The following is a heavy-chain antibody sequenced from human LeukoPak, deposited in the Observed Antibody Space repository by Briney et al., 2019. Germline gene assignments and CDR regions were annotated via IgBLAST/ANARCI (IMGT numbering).Heavy chain of an antibody. CDR2: INHSGST. V-gene: IGHV4-34*01. Sequence: SETLSLTCAVYGGSFSGYYWSWIRQPPGKGLEWIGEINHSGSTNYNPSLKSRVTISVDTSKNQFSLKLSSVTAADTAVYYCARSSPIVVVPAAPYDYWGQGTLVTVSS. J-gene: IGHJ4*02. CDR3: ARSSPIVVVPAAPYDY. CDR1: GGSFSGYY. D-gene: IGHD2-2*01.